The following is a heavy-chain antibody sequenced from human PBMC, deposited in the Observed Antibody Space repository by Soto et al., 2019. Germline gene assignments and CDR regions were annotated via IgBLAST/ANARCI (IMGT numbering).Heavy chain of an antibody. J-gene: IGHJ4*02. D-gene: IGHD5-18*01. CDR2: IYYSGST. CDR3: ARGTIQLWLQ. CDR1: SISSYY. Sequence: SISSYYWSWIRQPPGKGLEWIGYIYYSGSTNYNPSLKSRVTISVDTSKNQFSLKLSSVTAADTAVYYCARGTIQLWLQWGQGTLVTVSS. V-gene: IGHV4-59*01.